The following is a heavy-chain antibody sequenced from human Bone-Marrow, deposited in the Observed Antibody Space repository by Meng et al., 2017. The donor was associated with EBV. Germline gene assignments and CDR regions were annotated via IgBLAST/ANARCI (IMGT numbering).Heavy chain of an antibody. CDR2: ITPIFGTA. J-gene: IGHJ4*02. D-gene: IGHD6-13*01. CDR3: ARVRSSWSEIGY. Sequence: HVQLGQSGAEVKEPMAWVNGACNASGGTFSRYAISWVRQAPGQGLEWMGGITPIFGTANYAQKFQGRVTITADESTSTAYMELSSLRSEDTAVYYCARVRSSWSEIGYWGQGTLVTVSS. CDR1: GGTFSRYA. V-gene: IGHV1-69*01.